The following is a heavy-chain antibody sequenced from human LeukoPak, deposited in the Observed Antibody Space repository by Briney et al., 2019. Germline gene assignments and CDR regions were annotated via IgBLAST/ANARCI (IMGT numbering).Heavy chain of an antibody. J-gene: IGHJ4*02. Sequence: ASVKVSCKASGYTFTSYYMHWVRQAPGQGLEWMGIINPSGGSTSYAQKFQGRVTVTRDTSTSTVHMELSGLRSVDTAVYYCARDQEGFDYWGQGTLVTVSS. V-gene: IGHV1-46*01. CDR1: GYTFTSYY. CDR3: ARDQEGFDY. CDR2: INPSGGST.